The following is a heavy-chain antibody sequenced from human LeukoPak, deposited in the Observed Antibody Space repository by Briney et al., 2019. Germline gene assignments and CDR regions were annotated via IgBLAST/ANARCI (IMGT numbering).Heavy chain of an antibody. CDR1: GGSISSYY. Sequence: PSETLSLTCTVSGGSISSYYWSWIRQPPGKGLEWIGYIYYSGSTNYNPSLKSRVTISVDTSKNQFSLKLSSVTAADTAVYYCARSIGYSYGFGSLWGQGTLVTVSS. CDR3: ARSIGYSYGFGSL. CDR2: IYYSGST. V-gene: IGHV4-59*01. J-gene: IGHJ4*02. D-gene: IGHD5-18*01.